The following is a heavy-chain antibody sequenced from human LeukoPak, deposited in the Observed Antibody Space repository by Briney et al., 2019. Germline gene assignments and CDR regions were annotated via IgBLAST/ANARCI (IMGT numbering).Heavy chain of an antibody. D-gene: IGHD6-13*01. V-gene: IGHV1-69*10. Sequence: GASVKVSCKASGGTFSSYAISWVRQAPGQGLEWMGGIIPIFDMTIYAQKFQGRVTITADKSTSTAYMGLSSLRSEDTAVYYCARDSAEQLADAFDIWGQGTMVTVSS. CDR3: ARDSAEQLADAFDI. CDR2: IIPIFDMT. CDR1: GGTFSSYA. J-gene: IGHJ3*02.